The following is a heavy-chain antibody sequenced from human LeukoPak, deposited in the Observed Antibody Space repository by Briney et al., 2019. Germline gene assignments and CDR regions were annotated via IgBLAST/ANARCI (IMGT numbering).Heavy chain of an antibody. J-gene: IGHJ4*02. V-gene: IGHV4-30-2*01. D-gene: IGHD2-2*01. CDR3: ARVYCSSTSCYYFDY. CDR1: GGSISSGGYS. CDR2: IYHSGST. Sequence: SETLSLTCAASGGSISSGGYSWSWIRQPPGKGLEWIGYIYHSGSTYYNPSLKSRVTISVDRSKNQFSLKLSSVTAADTAVYYCARVYCSSTSCYYFDYWGQGTLVTVSS.